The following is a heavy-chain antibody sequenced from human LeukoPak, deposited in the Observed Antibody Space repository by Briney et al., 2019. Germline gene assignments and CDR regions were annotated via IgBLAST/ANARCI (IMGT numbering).Heavy chain of an antibody. V-gene: IGHV3-30*18. CDR2: ISNDGNNK. Sequence: QPGGSLRLSCAASGFTFSSYGMHWVRQAPGKGLEWVAAISNDGNNKYDADSVKGRFTISRDNSKNTLYLQMNSLRAEDTAVYYCAKDNYYDSSAFVDYWGQGTLVTVSS. CDR1: GFTFSSYG. D-gene: IGHD3-22*01. J-gene: IGHJ4*02. CDR3: AKDNYYDSSAFVDY.